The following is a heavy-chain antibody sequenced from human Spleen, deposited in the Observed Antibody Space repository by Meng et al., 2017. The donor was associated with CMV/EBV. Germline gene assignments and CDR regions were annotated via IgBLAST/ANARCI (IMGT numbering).Heavy chain of an antibody. CDR2: IKQGGSEK. Sequence: GGSLRLSCAASGFTFGSYWMSWVRQAPGKGLEWVANIKQGGSEKYYVDSVKGRFTISRDNAKNSLYLQMNSLRAEDTAVYYCARGVSTGTTGIYYYYGMDVWGQGTTVTVSS. CDR3: ARGVSTGTTGIYYYYGMDV. D-gene: IGHD1-7*01. J-gene: IGHJ6*02. V-gene: IGHV3-7*01. CDR1: GFTFGSYW.